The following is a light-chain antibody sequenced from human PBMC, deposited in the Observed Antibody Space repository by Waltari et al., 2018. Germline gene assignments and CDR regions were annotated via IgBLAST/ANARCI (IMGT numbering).Light chain of an antibody. Sequence: QSVLTQPPSASGTPRQRVTISCSGTSSNIGANAVYWYHQLPGPPPKLLIYSSSQRPSGVPDRFSGSKSGTSASLAISGLRSEDESDYYCVTWDDRLTIYVFGTGTKVTVL. J-gene: IGLJ1*01. CDR3: VTWDDRLTIYV. V-gene: IGLV1-47*01. CDR2: SSS. CDR1: SSNIGANA.